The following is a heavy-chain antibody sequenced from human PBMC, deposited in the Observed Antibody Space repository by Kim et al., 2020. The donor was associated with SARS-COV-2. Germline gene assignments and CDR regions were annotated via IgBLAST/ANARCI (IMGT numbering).Heavy chain of an antibody. D-gene: IGHD3-10*01. Sequence: DYALSVKSRITINPDTSKNQFSLQLNSVTPEDTAVYYCARTLRGVPYFDYWGQGTLVTVSS. CDR3: ARTLRGVPYFDY. V-gene: IGHV6-1*01. J-gene: IGHJ4*02.